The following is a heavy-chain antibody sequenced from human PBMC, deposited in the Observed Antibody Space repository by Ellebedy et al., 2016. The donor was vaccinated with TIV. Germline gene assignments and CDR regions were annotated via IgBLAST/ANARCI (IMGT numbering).Heavy chain of an antibody. J-gene: IGHJ6*03. CDR2: INPNSGGT. CDR3: ARRPYYYYYMDV. V-gene: IGHV1-2*02. Sequence: ASVKVSXXASGYTFTGYYMHWVRQAPGQGLEWMGWINPNSGGTNYAQKFQGRVTMTRDTSISTAYMELSRLRSDDTAVYYCARRPYYYYYMDVWGKGTTVTVSS. CDR1: GYTFTGYY.